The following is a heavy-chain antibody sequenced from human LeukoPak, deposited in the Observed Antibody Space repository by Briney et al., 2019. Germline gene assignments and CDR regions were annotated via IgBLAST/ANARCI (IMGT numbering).Heavy chain of an antibody. CDR2: ISGSGGST. Sequence: GGSLRLSCAAPGFTFSSYAMSWVRQAPGKGLEWVSAISGSGGSTYYADSVKGRFTISRDNSKNTLYLQMNSLRAEDTAVYYCAKDYYDSSGYYYSHFDYWGQGTLVTVSS. J-gene: IGHJ4*02. CDR1: GFTFSSYA. D-gene: IGHD3-22*01. CDR3: AKDYYDSSGYYYSHFDY. V-gene: IGHV3-23*01.